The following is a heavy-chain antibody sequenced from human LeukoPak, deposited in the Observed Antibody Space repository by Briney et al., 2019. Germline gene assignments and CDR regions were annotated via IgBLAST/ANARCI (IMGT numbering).Heavy chain of an antibody. Sequence: GGSLRLSCAASGFTFSSYGMHWVRQAPGKGLEWVSYISTSGNTIYYADSVKGRFTISRDNAKNTLYLEMNSLRAEDTAVYYCAKDIGSYYDYWGQGILVTVSS. CDR1: GFTFSSYG. D-gene: IGHD3-10*01. V-gene: IGHV3-48*04. CDR2: ISTSGNTI. CDR3: AKDIGSYYDY. J-gene: IGHJ4*02.